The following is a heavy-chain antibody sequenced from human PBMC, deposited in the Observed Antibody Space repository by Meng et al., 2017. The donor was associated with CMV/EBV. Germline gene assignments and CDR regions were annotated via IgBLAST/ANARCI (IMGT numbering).Heavy chain of an antibody. CDR3: AKGHSSSGFYYYYGMDV. CDR1: GFTFSSYS. J-gene: IGHJ6*02. CDR2: ISWNSGSI. Sequence: GGSLRLSCAASGFTFSSYSMNWVRQAPGKGLEWVSGISWNSGSIGYADSVKGRFTISRDNAKNSLYLQMNSLRAEDTALYYCAKGHSSSGFYYYYGMDVWGQGTTVTVSS. D-gene: IGHD6-6*01. V-gene: IGHV3-9*01.